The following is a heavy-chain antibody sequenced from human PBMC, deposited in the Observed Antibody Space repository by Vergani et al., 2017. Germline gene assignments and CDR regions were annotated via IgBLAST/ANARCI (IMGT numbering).Heavy chain of an antibody. V-gene: IGHV3-23*01. CDR3: ARGYCTNSICLGKVDS. Sequence: EVQLLESGGGLVQPGGSLRLSCAASGFTFSRYAMSWVRQAPGKGLEWVSAISGSGGSTYYADSVKGRFTISRDNSKNTLYLQMNSLRAEDTAVYYCARGYCTNSICLGKVDSCGQGTLVTVSS. J-gene: IGHJ4*02. CDR2: ISGSGGST. CDR1: GFTFSRYA. D-gene: IGHD2-8*01.